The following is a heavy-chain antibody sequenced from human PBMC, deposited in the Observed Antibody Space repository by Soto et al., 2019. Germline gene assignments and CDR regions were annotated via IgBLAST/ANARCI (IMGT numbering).Heavy chain of an antibody. CDR2: IYNDGTYS. CDR1: GFIFKMYW. Sequence: LRLSCAASGFIFKMYWMHWVRQSPGKGLVWISRIYNDGTYSDYADSVRGRFTISRDNVNDTLYLQMNNLRAEDSGLYYCTRGPRPISTGTGAYWGQGTQVTV. J-gene: IGHJ4*02. D-gene: IGHD3-10*01. CDR3: TRGPRPISTGTGAY. V-gene: IGHV3-74*01.